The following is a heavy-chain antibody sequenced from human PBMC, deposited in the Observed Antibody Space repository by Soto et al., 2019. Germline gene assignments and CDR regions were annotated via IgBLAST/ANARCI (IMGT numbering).Heavy chain of an antibody. CDR2: IWYDGSNK. D-gene: IGHD6-19*01. J-gene: IGHJ4*02. V-gene: IGHV3-33*01. CDR1: GFTFSSYG. Sequence: QVQLVESGGGVVQPGRSLRLSCAASGFTFSSYGMHWVRQAPGKGLEWVAVIWYDGSNKYYADSVKGRFTISRDNSKNTLYLQMNSLRAEDTAVYYCARDQAVAGTFDYWGQGTLVTVSS. CDR3: ARDQAVAGTFDY.